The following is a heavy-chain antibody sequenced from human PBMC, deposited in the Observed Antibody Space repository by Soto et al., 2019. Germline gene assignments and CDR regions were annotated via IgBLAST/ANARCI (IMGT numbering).Heavy chain of an antibody. CDR3: VRGGNYVWGSYQD. V-gene: IGHV3-74*01. CDR2: INGDGSIT. CDR1: GFTFRNYW. Sequence: EVQLVESGGGLGQPGGSLRLSCAASGFTFRNYWMYWVRQAPGKGLVWVSHINGDGSITAYADSVRGRFTISRDDAKITLFLQMNSLRPEDTAVYYCVRGGNYVWGSYQDWVQGTLVTVSS. J-gene: IGHJ4*02. D-gene: IGHD3-16*02.